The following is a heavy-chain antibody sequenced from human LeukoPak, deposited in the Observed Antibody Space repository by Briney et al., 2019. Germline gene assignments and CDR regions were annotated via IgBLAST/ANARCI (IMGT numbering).Heavy chain of an antibody. D-gene: IGHD2-21*02. CDR3: ALPVACGPTPHCFSYFPP. V-gene: IGHV3-74*03. CDR1: GFTFSSYF. J-gene: IGHJ1*01. CDR2: VSSDGTYT. Sequence: GGSLRLSCAASGFTFSSYFMHWVRQAPGKGLVWVSRVSSDGTYTEYADSVKGRFTISRDNAKDTLYLQVNSLRAEDTAVYYCALPVACGPTPHCFSYFPPGGQGTLVPV.